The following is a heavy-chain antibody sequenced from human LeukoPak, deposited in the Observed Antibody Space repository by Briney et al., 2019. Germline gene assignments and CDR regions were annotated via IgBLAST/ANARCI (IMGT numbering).Heavy chain of an antibody. J-gene: IGHJ4*02. V-gene: IGHV4-59*01. CDR1: DGSISGNY. D-gene: IGHD1-26*01. Sequence: PSETLSLTCTVSDGSISGNYWSWIRQPPGKGLEWIGYIYYSGSTNYSPFLKSRVTISVDLSKNQFSLELNSVTAADTAVYYCARTRSSGTCDYWGQGTLVTVSS. CDR3: ARTRSSGTCDY. CDR2: IYYSGST.